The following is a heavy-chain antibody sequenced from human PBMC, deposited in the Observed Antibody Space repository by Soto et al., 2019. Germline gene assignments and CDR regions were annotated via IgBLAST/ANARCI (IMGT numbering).Heavy chain of an antibody. V-gene: IGHV3-30-3*02. J-gene: IGHJ4*02. D-gene: IGHD5-18*01. Sequence: SGGSLRLSCAASGFTFSNYAMHWVRQAPGMGLEWVAFISYDGSNKYYADSVRGRFTISRDNSKSTLYLQMNSLRAEDTAVYYCAKDFMVTQLGFDYWGQGTLVTVSS. CDR2: ISYDGSNK. CDR1: GFTFSNYA. CDR3: AKDFMVTQLGFDY.